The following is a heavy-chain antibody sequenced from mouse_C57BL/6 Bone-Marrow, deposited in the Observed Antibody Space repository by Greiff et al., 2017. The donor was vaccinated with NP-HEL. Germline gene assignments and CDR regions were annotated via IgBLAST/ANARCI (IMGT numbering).Heavy chain of an antibody. CDR1: GYAFSSSW. V-gene: IGHV1-82*01. Sequence: LEESGPELVKPGASVKISCKASGYAFSSSWMNWVKQRPGKGLEWIGRIYPGDGDTNYNGKFKGKATLTADKSSSTAYMQLSSLTSEDSAVYFCARRRLTFDYWGQGTTLTVSS. CDR3: ARRRLTFDY. D-gene: IGHD3-2*02. J-gene: IGHJ2*01. CDR2: IYPGDGDT.